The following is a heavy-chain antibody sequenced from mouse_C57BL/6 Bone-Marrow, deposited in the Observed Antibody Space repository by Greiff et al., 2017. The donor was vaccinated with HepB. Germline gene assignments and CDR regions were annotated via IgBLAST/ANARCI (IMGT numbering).Heavy chain of an antibody. CDR3: ARRGYYGSSYPHAMDY. CDR2: INPSNGGT. D-gene: IGHD1-1*01. Sequence: VQLQQPGTELVKPGASVKLSCKASGYTFTSYWMHWVKQRPGQGLEWIGNINPSNGGTNYNEKFKSKATLTVDKSSSTAYMQLSSLTSEDSAVYYCARRGYYGSSYPHAMDYWGQGTSVTVSS. CDR1: GYTFTSYW. J-gene: IGHJ4*01. V-gene: IGHV1-53*01.